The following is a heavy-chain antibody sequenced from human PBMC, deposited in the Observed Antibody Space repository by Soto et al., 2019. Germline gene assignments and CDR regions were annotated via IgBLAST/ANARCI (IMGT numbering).Heavy chain of an antibody. CDR3: AKKVNSGSGSQFFDY. V-gene: IGHV3-33*06. J-gene: IGHJ4*02. CDR2: IWYDGSSK. Sequence: GGSLRLSCEASGFTFSNFGMNWVRQAPGKGLEWVARIWYDGSSKYYVDSVKGRFTISRDNSKETVYLQMNSLRAEDTGVYYCAKKVNSGSGSQFFDYWGQGTLVTAPQ. D-gene: IGHD3-10*01. CDR1: GFTFSNFG.